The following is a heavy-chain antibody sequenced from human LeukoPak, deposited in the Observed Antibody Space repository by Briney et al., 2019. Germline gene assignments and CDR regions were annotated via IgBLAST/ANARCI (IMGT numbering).Heavy chain of an antibody. J-gene: IGHJ4*02. D-gene: IGHD2-21*02. CDR1: GGSISSDNW. CDR2: IYQSGIT. Sequence: ASGTLSLTCDVSGGSISSDNWWTWVRQPPGKGLEWIGEIYQSGITNYIPSLASRVTLSLDKSKNQFSLKLSSVTAADTAVYYCARGPPYIVVVTAIGFFDYWGQGTLVTVSS. V-gene: IGHV4-4*02. CDR3: ARGPPYIVVVTAIGFFDY.